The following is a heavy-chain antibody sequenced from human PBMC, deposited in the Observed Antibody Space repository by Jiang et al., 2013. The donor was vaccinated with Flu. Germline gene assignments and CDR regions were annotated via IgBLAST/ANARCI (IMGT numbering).Heavy chain of an antibody. Sequence: LLKPSETLSLTCAVYGGSFSGYYWSWIRQPPGKGLEWIGEINHSGSTNYNPSLKSRVTISVDTSKNQFSLKLSSVTAADTAVYYCASGRRAARLKGRGFDYWGQGTLVTVSS. CDR2: INHSGST. CDR3: ASGRRAARLKGRGFDY. V-gene: IGHV4-34*01. J-gene: IGHJ4*02. CDR1: GGSFSGYY. D-gene: IGHD6-6*01.